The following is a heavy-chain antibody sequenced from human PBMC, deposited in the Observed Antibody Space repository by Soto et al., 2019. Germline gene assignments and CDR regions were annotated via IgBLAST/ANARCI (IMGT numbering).Heavy chain of an antibody. V-gene: IGHV3-21*01. CDR3: ARGRITMVRGPDAFDI. J-gene: IGHJ3*02. CDR1: GFTFSSYS. D-gene: IGHD3-10*01. Sequence: GESLKISCAASGFTFSSYSMNWVRQAPGKGLEWVSSTSSSSSYIYYADSVKGRFTISRDNAKNSLYLQMNSLRAEDTAVYYCARGRITMVRGPDAFDIWGQGTMVTVSS. CDR2: TSSSSSYI.